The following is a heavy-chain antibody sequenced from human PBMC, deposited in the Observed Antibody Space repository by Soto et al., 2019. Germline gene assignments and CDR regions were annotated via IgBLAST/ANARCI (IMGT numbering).Heavy chain of an antibody. V-gene: IGHV6-1*01. CDR1: GDSVSSNSVA. Sequence: QVQLQQSGPGLVKPSQTLSLTCAISGDSVSSNSVAWNWLRQSPSSGRECLGRTYYRFKWYNEYAVSVKSRITINPDTSKNQFSIQLNTVTPEDTAVYYCARTVSGRGPFDYWGQGTLVTVSS. CDR3: ARTVSGRGPFDY. D-gene: IGHD6-19*01. J-gene: IGHJ4*02. CDR2: TYYRFKWYN.